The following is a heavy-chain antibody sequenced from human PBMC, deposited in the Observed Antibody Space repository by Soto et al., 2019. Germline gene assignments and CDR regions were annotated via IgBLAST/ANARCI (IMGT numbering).Heavy chain of an antibody. Sequence: SETLSLTCTVSGGSISSSSYYWGWIRQPPGKGLEWIGSIYYSGSTYYNPSLKSRVTISVDTSKNQFSLKLSSVTAADTAVYFCARQVAVAGTARYYYGMDVWGQGTTVTVSS. CDR3: ARQVAVAGTARYYYGMDV. D-gene: IGHD6-19*01. CDR1: GGSISSSSYY. J-gene: IGHJ6*02. V-gene: IGHV4-39*01. CDR2: IYYSGST.